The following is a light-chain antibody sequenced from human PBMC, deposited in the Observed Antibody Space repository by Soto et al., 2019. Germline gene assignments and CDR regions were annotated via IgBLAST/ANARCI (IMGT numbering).Light chain of an antibody. V-gene: IGKV3-20*01. Sequence: EIVLTQSPGTLSLSPGERATLSCRASQSVSNNYLAWYQQKPGQAPRLLIYGASRSATGIPDRFSGSGSGTDFTLTISRLEPEDFAVYYCQQYGSSPITFGPGTKVDIK. CDR2: GAS. CDR3: QQYGSSPIT. J-gene: IGKJ3*01. CDR1: QSVSNNY.